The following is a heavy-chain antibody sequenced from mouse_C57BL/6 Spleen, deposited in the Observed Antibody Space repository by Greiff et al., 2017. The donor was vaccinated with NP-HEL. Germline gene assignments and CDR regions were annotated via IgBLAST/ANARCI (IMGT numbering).Heavy chain of an antibody. CDR2: IHPNSGST. CDR3: ARRAHGYYAMDY. D-gene: IGHD3-3*01. CDR1: GYTFTSYW. J-gene: IGHJ4*01. Sequence: QVQLQQSGAELVKPGASVKLSCKASGYTFTSYWMHWVKQRPGQGLKWIGMIHPNSGSTNYNEKFKSKATLTVDKSSSTAYMQLSSLTSEDSAVYYCARRAHGYYAMDYWGQGTSVTVSS. V-gene: IGHV1-64*01.